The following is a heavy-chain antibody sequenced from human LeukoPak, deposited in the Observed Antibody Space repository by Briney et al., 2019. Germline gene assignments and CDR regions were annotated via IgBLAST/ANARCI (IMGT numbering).Heavy chain of an antibody. Sequence: QTGGSLRLSCAASGFTFSSYAMSWVRQAPGKGLEWVSAISGSGGSTYYADSVKGRFTISRDNSKNTLYLQMNSLRAEDTAVYYCAPHRGELLTGIDYWGQGTLVTVSS. CDR1: GFTFSSYA. J-gene: IGHJ4*02. V-gene: IGHV3-23*01. D-gene: IGHD1-26*01. CDR3: APHRGELLTGIDY. CDR2: ISGSGGST.